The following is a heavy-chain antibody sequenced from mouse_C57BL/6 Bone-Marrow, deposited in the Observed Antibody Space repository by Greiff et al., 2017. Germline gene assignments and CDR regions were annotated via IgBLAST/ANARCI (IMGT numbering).Heavy chain of an antibody. Sequence: VQLQQPGAELVRPGTSVKLSCKASGYTFTSYWMHWVKQRPGQGLEWIGVIDPSDSYTNYNQKFKGKATLTVDTSSSTAYMQLSSLTSEDSAVYYCARGGIITPWFAYWGQGTLGTVSA. CDR1: GYTFTSYW. D-gene: IGHD1-1*01. V-gene: IGHV1-59*01. CDR3: ARGGIITPWFAY. CDR2: IDPSDSYT. J-gene: IGHJ3*01.